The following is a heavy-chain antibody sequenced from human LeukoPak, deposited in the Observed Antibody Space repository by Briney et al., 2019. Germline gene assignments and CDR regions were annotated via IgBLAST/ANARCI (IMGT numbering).Heavy chain of an antibody. J-gene: IGHJ4*02. Sequence: SETLSLTCAVYGGSFSGYYWSWIRQPPGKGLEWIGEINHCGSTNYNPSLKSRVTISVDTSKNQFSLRLSSVTAADTAVYYCAREGGPYRPLDYSGQGTLVTVSS. V-gene: IGHV4-34*01. CDR3: AREGGPYRPLDY. CDR2: INHCGST. CDR1: GGSFSGYY.